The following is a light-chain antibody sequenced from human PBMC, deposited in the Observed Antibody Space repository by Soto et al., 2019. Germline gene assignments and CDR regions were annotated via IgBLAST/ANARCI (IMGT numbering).Light chain of an antibody. CDR3: SSYAGSNNPPYV. CDR1: SSDVGGFNY. Sequence: QSALTQPPSASGSPGQSVTISCTETSSDVGGFNYVSWHQQHPGKAPKLILYEVNKRPSGVPDRFSGSKSGNTASLTVSGLQAVDEADYYCSSYAGSNNPPYVFGTGTKVTVL. J-gene: IGLJ1*01. V-gene: IGLV2-8*01. CDR2: EVN.